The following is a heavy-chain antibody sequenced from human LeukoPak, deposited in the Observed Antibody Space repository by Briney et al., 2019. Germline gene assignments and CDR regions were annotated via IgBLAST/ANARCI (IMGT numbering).Heavy chain of an antibody. CDR3: ARGEMPGGYYYYMDV. Sequence: GGSLRLSCAASGFAFSTFWIHWVRQTPGKRLEWVAGIYNDGSITNYADSVMGRFTISRDNAKNSLYLQMNSLRAEDTAVYYCARGEMPGGYYYYMDVWGKGTTVTVSS. D-gene: IGHD5-24*01. V-gene: IGHV3-74*01. CDR2: IYNDGSIT. J-gene: IGHJ6*03. CDR1: GFAFSTFW.